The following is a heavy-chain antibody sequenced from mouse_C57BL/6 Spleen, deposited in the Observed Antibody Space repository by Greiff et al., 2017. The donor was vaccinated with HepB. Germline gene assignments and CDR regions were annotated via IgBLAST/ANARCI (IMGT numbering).Heavy chain of an antibody. D-gene: IGHD1-1*02. CDR3: AREGKNYGVYAMDY. CDR2: IYPRSGNT. V-gene: IGHV1-81*01. J-gene: IGHJ4*01. CDR1: GYTFTSYG. Sequence: VQLQQSGAELARPGASVKLSCKASGYTFTSYGISWVKQRTGQGLEWIGEIYPRSGNTYYNEKFKGKATLTADKSSSTAYMELRSLTSEDSAVYFCAREGKNYGVYAMDYWGQGTSVTVSS.